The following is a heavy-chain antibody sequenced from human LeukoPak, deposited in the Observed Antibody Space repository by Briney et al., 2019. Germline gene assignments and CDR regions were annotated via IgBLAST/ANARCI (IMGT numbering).Heavy chain of an antibody. CDR3: AKGYYSGDYYRNDY. CDR2: ITASSGST. J-gene: IGHJ4*02. V-gene: IGHV3-23*01. CDR1: GLTFSTYA. D-gene: IGHD3-22*01. Sequence: GGSLRLSCAASGLTFSTYAMSWVRQAPGKGLEWVSSITASSGSTYYADPVKGRFTISRDNSKNTLYLQMNSLRAEDTAIYFCAKGYYSGDYYRNDYWGQGTLVTVSS.